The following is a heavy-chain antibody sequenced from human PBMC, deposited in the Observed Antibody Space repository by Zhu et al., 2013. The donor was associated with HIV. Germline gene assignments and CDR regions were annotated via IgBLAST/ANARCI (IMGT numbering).Heavy chain of an antibody. CDR1: GFTFSSYA. CDR2: ISASGGST. D-gene: IGHD5-12*01. J-gene: IGHJ3*02. V-gene: IGHV3-23*01. CDR3: AKRDHLVATSAFDI. Sequence: EVQLLESGGGLVQPGGSLRLSRAASGFTFSSYAMSWVRQAPGKGLEWVSVISASGGSTYYADSVKGRFTISRDNSKNTLSLQMNSLRAEDTAVYFCAKRDHLVATSAFDIWGQGTMVTVSS.